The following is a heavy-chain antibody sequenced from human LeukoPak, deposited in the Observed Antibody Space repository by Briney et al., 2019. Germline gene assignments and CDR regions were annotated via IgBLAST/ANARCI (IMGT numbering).Heavy chain of an antibody. J-gene: IGHJ4*02. D-gene: IGHD5-18*01. V-gene: IGHV4-34*01. Sequence: PSETLSLTCAVYGGSFSGYYWSWIRQPPGKGLEWIGEINHSGSTNYNPSLKSRVTISVDTSKNQFSLKLSSVTAADTAVYYCARVDTAMVSIGYWGQGTLVTVSS. CDR1: GGSFSGYY. CDR3: ARVDTAMVSIGY. CDR2: INHSGST.